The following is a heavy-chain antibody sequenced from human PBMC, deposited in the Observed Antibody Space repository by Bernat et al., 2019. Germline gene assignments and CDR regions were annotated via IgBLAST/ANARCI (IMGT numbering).Heavy chain of an antibody. CDR2: IKSEGTDK. J-gene: IGHJ4*02. D-gene: IGHD1-1*01. CDR1: GLTFRNYW. Sequence: EVQLVESGGGLVQPGGSLRLSCAASGLTFRNYWMSWVRQAPGKVLEWVAKIKSEGTDKFYVDSVEGRFTISRDNARNSLFLQMTSLRAEDTAFYYCATIQDWKFEYWGPGTLVTVSS. CDR3: ATIQDWKFEY. V-gene: IGHV3-7*03.